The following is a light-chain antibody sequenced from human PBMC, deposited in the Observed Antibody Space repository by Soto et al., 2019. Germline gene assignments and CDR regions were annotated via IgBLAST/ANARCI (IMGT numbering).Light chain of an antibody. CDR3: QQYNNWPPT. Sequence: EIVMTQSPATLSVSPGERATLSCRASQSVSSNLAWYQQKPGQAPRLLIYGASTRATGIPARFSGSGSGTEFPLTISRRQSEDFAVYYCQQYNNWPPTFGQGTKVEIK. CDR2: GAS. V-gene: IGKV3-15*01. J-gene: IGKJ1*01. CDR1: QSVSSN.